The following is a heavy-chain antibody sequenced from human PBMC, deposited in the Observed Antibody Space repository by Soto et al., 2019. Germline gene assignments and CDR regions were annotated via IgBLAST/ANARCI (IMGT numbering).Heavy chain of an antibody. V-gene: IGHV3-33*01. D-gene: IGHD2-15*01. CDR1: GFTFSSYG. CDR2: IWYDGSNK. CDR3: ARDQYCSGGSLGGMDV. Sequence: QVQLVESGGGVVQPGRSLRLSCAASGFTFSSYGMHWVRQAPGKGLEWVAVIWYDGSNKYYADSVKGRFTISRDNSKNXLSLQINRLRAEDTAVYYCARDQYCSGGSLGGMDVWGQGTTVTVSS. J-gene: IGHJ6*02.